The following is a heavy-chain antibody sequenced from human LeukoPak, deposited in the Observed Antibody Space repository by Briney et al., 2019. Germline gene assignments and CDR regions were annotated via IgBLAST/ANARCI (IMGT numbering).Heavy chain of an antibody. D-gene: IGHD1-14*01. CDR1: GLTFTNAW. Sequence: GGSLRLSCAASGLTFTNAWMTWVRQAPGKGLEWVGRVKSKSDGGTTDYAAPVKGRFTISRDDSKDTLYLQMNSLKTEDTAVYYCTTGVTRGFEFWGQGTLVTVSS. CDR3: TTGVTRGFEF. J-gene: IGHJ4*02. V-gene: IGHV3-15*01. CDR2: VKSKSDGGTT.